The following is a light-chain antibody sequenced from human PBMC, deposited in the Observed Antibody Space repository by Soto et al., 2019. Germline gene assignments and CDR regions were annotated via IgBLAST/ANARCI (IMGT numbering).Light chain of an antibody. J-gene: IGKJ4*01. V-gene: IGKV3D-15*01. CDR2: GAS. Sequence: IVLTQSPDTLSLSPGERVTLSCRASQSVRNNLAWYQQKPGQAPRLLIYGASTRATGIPARFSGSGSGTEFTLSITSLQSEDFAVYYCQQYHNWVTFGGGTKVDIK. CDR3: QQYHNWVT. CDR1: QSVRNN.